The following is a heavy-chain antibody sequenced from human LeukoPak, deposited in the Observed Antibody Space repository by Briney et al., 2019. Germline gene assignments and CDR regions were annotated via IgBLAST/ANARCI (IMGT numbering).Heavy chain of an antibody. V-gene: IGHV1-8*01. J-gene: IGHJ6*03. D-gene: IGHD2-15*01. Sequence: ASVKVSCKASEYTFTSYDINWVRQATGQGLEWMGWMNPNSGNTGYAQKFQGRVTMTRNTSISTAYMELSSLRSEDTAVYYCARGSGGSYYYYYYMDVWGKGTTVTVSS. CDR1: EYTFTSYD. CDR3: ARGSGGSYYYYYYMDV. CDR2: MNPNSGNT.